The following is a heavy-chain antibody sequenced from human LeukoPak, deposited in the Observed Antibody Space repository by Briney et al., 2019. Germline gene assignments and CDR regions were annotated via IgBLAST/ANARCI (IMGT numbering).Heavy chain of an antibody. CDR1: GYTFTGYY. D-gene: IGHD3-9*01. CDR2: INPNSGGT. Sequence: GASVKVSCKASGYTFTGYYMHWVRQVPGQGLEWMGWINPNSGGTNYAQKFQGRVTMTRDTSISTAYMELSRLRSDDTAVYYCAREFQRYFDWLGNWYFDLWGRGTLVTVSS. CDR3: AREFQRYFDWLGNWYFDL. J-gene: IGHJ2*01. V-gene: IGHV1-2*02.